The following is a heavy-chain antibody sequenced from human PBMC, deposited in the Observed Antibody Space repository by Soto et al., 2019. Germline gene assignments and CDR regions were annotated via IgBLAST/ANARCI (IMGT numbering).Heavy chain of an antibody. CDR2: ISPYNDYT. Sequence: QVQLAQSANEVKKPGASVRVSCKAAGYTFIRYGIAWVRQAPGQGLEWMGWISPYNDYTVYAQKFQGRVSMTADTSTRTVDRKLRGLKSDDTAVYYCARGGYYDNSWGKLSHYGLDVWGQGTSVSVSS. CDR3: ARGGYYDNSWGKLSHYGLDV. CDR1: GYTFIRYG. J-gene: IGHJ6*02. D-gene: IGHD3-16*01. V-gene: IGHV1-18*01.